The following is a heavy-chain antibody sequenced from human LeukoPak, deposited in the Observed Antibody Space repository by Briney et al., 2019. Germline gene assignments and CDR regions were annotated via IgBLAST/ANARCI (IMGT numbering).Heavy chain of an antibody. D-gene: IGHD4-17*01. V-gene: IGHV3-7*02. J-gene: IGHJ4*02. CDR1: GFIFRDYW. CDR2: INHDGGDK. CDR3: AITGGPTVTAFDL. Sequence: GGSLRPSCVASGFIFRDYWMSWVRQAPGKGVEGVANINHDGGDKNYVDSVKGRFNISRENAKSSLYLQMNSPRVEHTAVYYCAITGGPTVTAFDLWGQELLVTVSS.